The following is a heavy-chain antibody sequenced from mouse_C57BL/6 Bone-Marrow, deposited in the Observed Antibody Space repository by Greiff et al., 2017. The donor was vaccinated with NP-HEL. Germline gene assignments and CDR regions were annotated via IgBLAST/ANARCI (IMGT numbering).Heavy chain of an antibody. CDR1: GFTFSSSA. CDR2: ISDGGSYT. V-gene: IGHV5-4*01. Sequence: EVQGVESGGGLVKPGGSLKLSCAASGFTFSSSAMSWVRQTPEKRLEWVATISDGGSYTYYPDNVKGRFTISRDNAKNNLYLQMSHLKSEDTAMYYCAREGYYYGSSSYFDYWGQGTTLTVSS. CDR3: AREGYYYGSSSYFDY. J-gene: IGHJ2*01. D-gene: IGHD1-1*01.